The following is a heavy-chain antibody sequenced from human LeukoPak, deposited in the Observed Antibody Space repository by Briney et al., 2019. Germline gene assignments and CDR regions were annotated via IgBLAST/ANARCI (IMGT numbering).Heavy chain of an antibody. CDR2: ISYDGSNK. D-gene: IGHD6-19*01. CDR1: GFTVSSYG. V-gene: IGHV3-30*18. J-gene: IGHJ4*02. CDR3: AKALAWGAVADPFDY. Sequence: GSLRLSCAASGFTVSSYGMHWVRQAPGKGLEWVAGISYDGSNKYYADSVKGRFTISRDNSKNTLYLQMNSLRAEDTAVYYCAKALAWGAVADPFDYWGQGTLVTVSS.